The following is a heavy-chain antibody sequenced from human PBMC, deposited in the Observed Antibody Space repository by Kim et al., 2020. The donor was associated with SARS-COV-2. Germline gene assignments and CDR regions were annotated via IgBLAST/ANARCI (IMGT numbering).Heavy chain of an antibody. CDR1: GFTFSSYA. D-gene: IGHD3-16*02. Sequence: GGSLRLSCAASGFTFSSYAVHWVRQAPGNGLEWVALISYDGSNTYYADSVRGRFTISRDNSKNTLYLQMNSLRAEDTAVYYCARVGDRYDYIWGSYRYGDYFDYWGQGTLVTVSS. CDR2: ISYDGSNT. V-gene: IGHV3-30-3*01. CDR3: ARVGDRYDYIWGSYRYGDYFDY. J-gene: IGHJ4*02.